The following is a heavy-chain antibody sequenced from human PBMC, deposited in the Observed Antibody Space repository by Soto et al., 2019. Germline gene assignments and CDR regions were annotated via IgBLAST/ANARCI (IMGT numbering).Heavy chain of an antibody. CDR3: ARVIYGDYWYYFDY. D-gene: IGHD4-17*01. J-gene: IGHJ4*02. Sequence: SETLSLTCTVSGGSVSSGSYYWSWIRQPPGKGLEWIGYIYYSGSTNYNPSLKSRVTISVDTSKNQFSLKLSSVTAADTAVYYCARVIYGDYWYYFDYWGQGTLVTVSS. CDR1: GGSVSSGSYY. V-gene: IGHV4-61*01. CDR2: IYYSGST.